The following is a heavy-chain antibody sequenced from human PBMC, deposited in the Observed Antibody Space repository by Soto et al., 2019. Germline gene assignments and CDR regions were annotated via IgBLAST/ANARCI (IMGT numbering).Heavy chain of an antibody. V-gene: IGHV3-30*18. CDR3: AKDDGTGY. CDR1: GFTFKTYG. CDR2: MLQDGSNI. J-gene: IGHJ4*02. Sequence: PGGSLRLSCVVSGFTFKTYGTHWVRQAPGKGLEWVAGMLQDGSNIRYADSVKGRFTISRDSSKNTAHLQMTSLRLEDTAVYFCAKDDGTGYWGQGTLVTVSS.